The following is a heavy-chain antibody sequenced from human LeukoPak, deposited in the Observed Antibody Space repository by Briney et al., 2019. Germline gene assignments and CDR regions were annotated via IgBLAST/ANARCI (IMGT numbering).Heavy chain of an antibody. CDR3: ARLHRGSYMVEFEY. D-gene: IGHD1-26*01. V-gene: IGHV4-39*01. CDR1: GGSISSSSYY. Sequence: SETLSLTCTVSGGSISSSSYYWGWIRQPPGKGLEWIGSIYYSGSTYYNPSLKSRVTISVDTSKNQFSLKLSSVTAADTAVYYCARLHRGSYMVEFEYWGQGTLVTVSS. J-gene: IGHJ4*02. CDR2: IYYSGST.